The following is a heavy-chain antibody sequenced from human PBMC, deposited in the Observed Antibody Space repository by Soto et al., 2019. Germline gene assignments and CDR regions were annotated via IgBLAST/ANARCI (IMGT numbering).Heavy chain of an antibody. J-gene: IGHJ5*02. D-gene: IGHD6-13*01. CDR3: ARDSNDELLLGIAAAGAYNWFDP. V-gene: IGHV3-7*01. CDR2: IKQDGSEK. Sequence: PGGSLRLSCAASVFTFSSYWMSWVRQAPGKGLEWVANIKQDGSEKYYVDSVKGRFTISRDNAKNSLYLQMNSLRAEDTAVYYCARDSNDELLLGIAAAGAYNWFDPWGQGTLVTVSS. CDR1: VFTFSSYW.